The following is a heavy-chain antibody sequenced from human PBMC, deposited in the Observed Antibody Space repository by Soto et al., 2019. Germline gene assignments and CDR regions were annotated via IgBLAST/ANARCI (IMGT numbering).Heavy chain of an antibody. V-gene: IGHV3-74*01. CDR1: GFTFSNDW. CDR2: IKADGSST. J-gene: IGHJ5*02. Sequence: EVQLVESGGGLVQPGGSLRLSCAASGFTFSNDWLHWVRQAPGKGLVWVSRIKADGSSTNYADSVTGRFTISRDNAKNTLYLVINSLRVEDTAVYFCTRERFDPWGQGTLVTVSS. CDR3: TRERFDP.